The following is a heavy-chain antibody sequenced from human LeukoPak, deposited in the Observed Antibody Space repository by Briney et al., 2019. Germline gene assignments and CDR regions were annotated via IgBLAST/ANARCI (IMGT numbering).Heavy chain of an antibody. D-gene: IGHD2-2*01. CDR2: INHSGST. V-gene: IGHV4-34*01. Sequence: SETLSLTCAVYGGSFSGYYWSWIRQPPGKGLEWIGEINHSGSTNYNPSLKSRVTISVDTSKNQFSLKLSSVTAADTAVYYCARGGGYRDFDYWGQGTLVTVSS. CDR3: ARGGGYRDFDY. CDR1: GGSFSGYY. J-gene: IGHJ4*02.